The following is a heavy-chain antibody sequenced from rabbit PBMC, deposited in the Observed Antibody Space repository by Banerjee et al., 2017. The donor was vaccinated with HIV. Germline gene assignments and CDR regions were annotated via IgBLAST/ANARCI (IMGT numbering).Heavy chain of an antibody. CDR3: ARGRGNDGNWMSPYYGMDL. CDR2: IPVGSGGST. J-gene: IGHJ6*01. CDR1: GFDLSSYNY. Sequence: QEQLEESGGDLVKPGASLTLTCTASGFDLSSYNYMCWVRQAPEKGLEWIARIPVGSGGSTYYATWAKGRFTISSHNAQNTLYLQLNSLTAADTATYFCARGRGNDGNWMSPYYGMDLWGQGTLVTVS. V-gene: IGHV1S45*01. D-gene: IGHD2-1*01.